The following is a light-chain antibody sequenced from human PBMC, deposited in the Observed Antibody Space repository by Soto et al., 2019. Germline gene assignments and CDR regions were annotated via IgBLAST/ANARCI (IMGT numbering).Light chain of an antibody. J-gene: IGKJ2*01. Sequence: EIVLTQSPATLSLSPGERATLSCRASQSISSYLAWYQQKPGQAPRHLIYDASNRATGIPARFSGSGSGTDITLTISSLEPEDFAVYYCQQRSNWPPTFGQGTKLEIK. V-gene: IGKV3-11*01. CDR2: DAS. CDR3: QQRSNWPPT. CDR1: QSISSY.